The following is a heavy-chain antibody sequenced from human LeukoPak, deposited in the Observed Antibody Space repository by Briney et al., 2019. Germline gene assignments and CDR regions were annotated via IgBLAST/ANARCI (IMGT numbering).Heavy chain of an antibody. J-gene: IGHJ4*02. CDR2: IIPIFGTA. Sequence: ASVKVSCKASGGTFSSYAISWVRQAPGQGLEWMGGIIPIFGTANYAQKFQGRVTITADESTSTAYMELSSLRSEDTAVYYCARVSPISACSGGSCYPHYDYWGQGTLVTVSS. V-gene: IGHV1-69*13. CDR3: ARVSPISACSGGSCYPHYDY. D-gene: IGHD2-15*01. CDR1: GGTFSSYA.